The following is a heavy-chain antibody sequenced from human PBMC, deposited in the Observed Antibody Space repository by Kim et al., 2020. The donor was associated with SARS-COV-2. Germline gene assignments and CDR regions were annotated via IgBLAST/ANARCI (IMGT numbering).Heavy chain of an antibody. CDR3: ARGKGPYYYDSSGSNWFDP. Sequence: SETLSLTCAVYGGSFSGYYWSWIRQPPGKGLEWIGEINHSGSTNYNPSLKSRVTISVDTSKNQFSLKLSSVTAADTAVYYCARGKGPYYYDSSGSNWFDPWGQGTLVTVSS. V-gene: IGHV4-34*01. CDR1: GGSFSGYY. CDR2: INHSGST. J-gene: IGHJ5*02. D-gene: IGHD3-22*01.